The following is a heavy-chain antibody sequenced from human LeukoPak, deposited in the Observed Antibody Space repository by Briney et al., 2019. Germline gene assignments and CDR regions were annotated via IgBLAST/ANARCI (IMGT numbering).Heavy chain of an antibody. J-gene: IGHJ4*02. Sequence: ASVKVSCKASGGTFSSYAISWVRQAPGQGLEWMGGIIPIFGTANYAQKFQGRVTITADESTSTAYMELSSLRSEDTAVYYCAGVLTSYYYFDHWGQGTLDTVSS. CDR3: AGVLTSYYYFDH. CDR1: GGTFSSYA. CDR2: IIPIFGTA. D-gene: IGHD1-26*01. V-gene: IGHV1-69*13.